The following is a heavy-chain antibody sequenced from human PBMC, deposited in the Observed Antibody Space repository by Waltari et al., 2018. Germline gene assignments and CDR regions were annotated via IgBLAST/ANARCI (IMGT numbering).Heavy chain of an antibody. CDR3: AKDKAPRNDPDAFDI. J-gene: IGHJ3*02. V-gene: IGHV3-30*02. CDR1: GFTFSSYG. Sequence: QVQLVESGGGVVQPGGSLRLSCAASGFTFSSYGMHWVRPAPGKGLEWVAFIRYDGSNKYYADSVKGRFTISRDNSKNTLYLQMNSLRAEDTAVYYCAKDKAPRNDPDAFDIWGQGTMVTVSS. CDR2: IRYDGSNK. D-gene: IGHD1-1*01.